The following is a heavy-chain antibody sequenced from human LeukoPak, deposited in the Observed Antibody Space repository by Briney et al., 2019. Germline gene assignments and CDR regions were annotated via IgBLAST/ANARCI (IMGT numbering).Heavy chain of an antibody. CDR2: ISGSGGST. J-gene: IGHJ4*02. CDR3: AKDPFNYYDSSGYYYVDY. CDR1: GFTFDDYG. Sequence: GGSLRLSCAASGFTFDDYGMSWVRQAPGKGLEWVSAISGSGGSTYYADSVKGRFTISRDNSKNTLYLQMNSLRAEDTAVYYCAKDPFNYYDSSGYYYVDYWGQGTLATVSS. D-gene: IGHD3-22*01. V-gene: IGHV3-23*01.